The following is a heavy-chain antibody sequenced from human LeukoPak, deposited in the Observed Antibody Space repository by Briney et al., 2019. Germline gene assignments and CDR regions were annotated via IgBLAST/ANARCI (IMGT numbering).Heavy chain of an antibody. J-gene: IGHJ4*02. CDR3: AIMHPYYDGSGYWVQ. D-gene: IGHD3-22*01. CDR1: GFTFSSYA. CDR2: ISTSGGSS. V-gene: IGHV3-23*01. Sequence: PGESLRLSCAASGFTFSSYAMSWVRQAPGKGLEWVSGISTSGGSSSYADSVKGRFNISRDNPRNTVYMQMNSLRAEDTALYYCAIMHPYYDGSGYWVQWGQGTLVTVSS.